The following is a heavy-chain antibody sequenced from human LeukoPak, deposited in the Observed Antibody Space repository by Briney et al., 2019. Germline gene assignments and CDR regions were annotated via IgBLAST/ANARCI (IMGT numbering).Heavy chain of an antibody. Sequence: PGRSLRLSCTASGFTFGDYAMSWVRQAPRKGLEWVGFIRSKAYGGTTEYAASVKGRFTISRDDSKSIAYLQMNSPKTEDTAVYYCTRGFYYDSSGYYYPVGYFDYWGQGTLVTVSS. CDR3: TRGFYYDSSGYYYPVGYFDY. CDR2: IRSKAYGGTT. D-gene: IGHD3-22*01. J-gene: IGHJ4*02. V-gene: IGHV3-49*04. CDR1: GFTFGDYA.